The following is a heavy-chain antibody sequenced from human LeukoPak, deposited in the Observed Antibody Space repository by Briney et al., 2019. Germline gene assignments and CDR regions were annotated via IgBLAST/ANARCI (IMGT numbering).Heavy chain of an antibody. D-gene: IGHD2-8*01. Sequence: PGGSLRLSCAASGFTFSSYGMSWVRQAPGKELEWVSAISGSGGSTYYADSVKGRFAISRDNSKNTLYLQMNSLRAEDTAVYYCANGYCTNGVCYPYYYYYMDVWGKGTTVTVSS. V-gene: IGHV3-23*01. CDR2: ISGSGGST. CDR3: ANGYCTNGVCYPYYYYYMDV. J-gene: IGHJ6*03. CDR1: GFTFSSYG.